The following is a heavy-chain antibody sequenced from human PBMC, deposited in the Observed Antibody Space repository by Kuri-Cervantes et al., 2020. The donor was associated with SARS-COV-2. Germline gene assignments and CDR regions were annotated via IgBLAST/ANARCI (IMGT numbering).Heavy chain of an antibody. D-gene: IGHD2-15*01. J-gene: IGHJ1*01. CDR3: AGDRRYCSGGSCYLWYFQH. V-gene: IGHV1-2*02. Sequence: ASVTVSCKGSGYSFTSYWIGWVRQMPGKGLEWMGWINPNSGGTNYAQKFQGRVTMTRDTSISTAYMELSRLRSDDTAVYYCAGDRRYCSGGSCYLWYFQHWGQGTLVTVYS. CDR1: GYSFTSYW. CDR2: INPNSGGT.